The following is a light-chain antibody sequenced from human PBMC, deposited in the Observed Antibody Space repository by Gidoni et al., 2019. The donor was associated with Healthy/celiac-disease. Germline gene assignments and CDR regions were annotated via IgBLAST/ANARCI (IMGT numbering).Light chain of an antibody. V-gene: IGLV2-23*01. J-gene: IGLJ1*01. CDR3: CSYAGSSSYV. Sequence: QSALTQPASVSGYPGQSITISCTGTSSDVGGYNLVSCYQQHPGKAPKLMSYEGSKRPSGVSNRFSGSKSGNTASLTISGLQAEDEADYYCCSYAGSSSYVFGTGTKITVL. CDR2: EGS. CDR1: SSDVGGYNL.